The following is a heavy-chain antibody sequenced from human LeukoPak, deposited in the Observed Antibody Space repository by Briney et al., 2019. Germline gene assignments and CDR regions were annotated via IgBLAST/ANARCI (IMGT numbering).Heavy chain of an antibody. CDR2: ISGSGVST. J-gene: IGHJ4*02. Sequence: GGSLRLSCVASGFTFSSYSMNWVRQAPGKELECVSVISGSGVSTYYAHSVKGRFTISRDNSKNTLFLQMNSLRAEDTAVYYCASRRDETLDYWGQGTLVTVSS. CDR3: ASRRDETLDY. CDR1: GFTFSSYS. V-gene: IGHV3-23*01.